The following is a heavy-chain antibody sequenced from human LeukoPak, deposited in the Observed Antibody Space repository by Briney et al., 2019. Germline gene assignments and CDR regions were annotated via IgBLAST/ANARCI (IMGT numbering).Heavy chain of an antibody. Sequence: PVGSLRLSCAASGFTFSSYSMNWVRQAPGKGLEWVTSISSSSSYIYYADSVKGRFTISRDNAKNSLYLQMNSLRAEDTAVYYCARDFYSVAGLFDYWGQGTLVTVSS. V-gene: IGHV3-21*01. CDR1: GFTFSSYS. J-gene: IGHJ4*02. D-gene: IGHD6-19*01. CDR2: ISSSSSYI. CDR3: ARDFYSVAGLFDY.